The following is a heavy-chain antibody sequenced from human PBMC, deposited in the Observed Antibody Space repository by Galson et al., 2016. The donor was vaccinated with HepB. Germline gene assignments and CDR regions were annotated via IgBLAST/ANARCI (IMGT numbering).Heavy chain of an antibody. J-gene: IGHJ4*02. CDR3: VTRGGENN. D-gene: IGHD2-21*01. Sequence: SLRLSCAASGFNFADAWMNWVRQAPGKGLEWVGRIKSKTAVGTTDYAAPVKGRFTISRDDSKNTLYLQRTSLKTEDTAMYYCVTRGGENNWGPGTLVTVSS. CDR2: IKSKTAVGTT. V-gene: IGHV3-15*01. CDR1: GFNFADAW.